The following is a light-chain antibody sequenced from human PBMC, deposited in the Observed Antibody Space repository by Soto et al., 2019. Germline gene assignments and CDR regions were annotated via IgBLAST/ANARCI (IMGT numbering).Light chain of an antibody. V-gene: IGLV2-23*02. CDR3: CSSVGGPIWV. J-gene: IGLJ3*02. Sequence: QSALAQPASVSGSTGQSIAISCTGASSDVGSYDRVSWYQHHPGKAPTLMIYEVNKRPSGVSDRFSGSKSGNTASLTISGLQAEDAADYYCCSSVGGPIWVFGGGTQLTVL. CDR2: EVN. CDR1: SSDVGSYDR.